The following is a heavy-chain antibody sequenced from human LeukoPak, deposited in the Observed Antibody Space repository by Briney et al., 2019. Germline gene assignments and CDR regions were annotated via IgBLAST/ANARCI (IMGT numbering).Heavy chain of an antibody. J-gene: IGHJ4*02. CDR1: GGTFSSYA. Sequence: SVKVSCKASGGTFSSYAISWVRQAPGQGLEWMGGIIPIFGTANYAQKFQGRVTITADESTSTAYMELSSLRSEDTAVYYCARGPPEYSGYASFDYWGQGTLVTVSS. D-gene: IGHD5-12*01. V-gene: IGHV1-69*13. CDR3: ARGPPEYSGYASFDY. CDR2: IIPIFGTA.